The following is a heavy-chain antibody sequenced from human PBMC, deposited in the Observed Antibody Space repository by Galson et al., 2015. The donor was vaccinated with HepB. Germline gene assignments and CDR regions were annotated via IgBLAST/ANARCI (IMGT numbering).Heavy chain of an antibody. D-gene: IGHD3-22*01. CDR2: IYYSGST. V-gene: IGHV4-39*01. CDR3: ARPWDSSGYGWFDP. Sequence: ETLSLTCTVSGGSISSSSYYWGWIRQPPGKGLEWIGSIYYSGSTYYNPSLKSRVTISVDTSKNQFSLKLSSVTAADTAVYYCARPWDSSGYGWFDPWGQGTLVTVSS. J-gene: IGHJ5*02. CDR1: GGSISSSSYY.